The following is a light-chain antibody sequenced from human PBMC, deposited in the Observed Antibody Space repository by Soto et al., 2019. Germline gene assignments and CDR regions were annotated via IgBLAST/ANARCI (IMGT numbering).Light chain of an antibody. CDR3: QQYGSSPGT. CDR2: NAF. Sequence: EIVLTQSPRTLCLSPVERGSLXCRASQSVSSSYLAWYQQKPGQAPRLLIYNAFNRATGIPDRFSGSGSGTDFTLTISRLEPEDFAVYYCQQYGSSPGTFGGGTKVDIK. J-gene: IGKJ4*01. CDR1: QSVSSSY. V-gene: IGKV3-20*01.